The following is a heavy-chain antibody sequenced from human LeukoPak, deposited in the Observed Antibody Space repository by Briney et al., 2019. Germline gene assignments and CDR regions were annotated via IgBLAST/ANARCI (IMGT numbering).Heavy chain of an antibody. CDR2: INSDGSST. J-gene: IGHJ4*02. CDR3: ARGSYSGSYYGLVDY. CDR1: GYTFSTYW. D-gene: IGHD1-26*01. Sequence: GGSLRLSCAASGYTFSTYWMHWIRQGPGKGLVWVSRINSDGSSTSYADSVKGRFTISRDSAKNTLYLQMNSLRAEDTAVYYCARGSYSGSYYGLVDYWGQGTLVTVSS. V-gene: IGHV3-74*01.